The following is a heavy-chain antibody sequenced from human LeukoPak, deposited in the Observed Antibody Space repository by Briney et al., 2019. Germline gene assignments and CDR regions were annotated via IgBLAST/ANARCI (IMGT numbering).Heavy chain of an antibody. V-gene: IGHV1-2*02. D-gene: IGHD6-19*01. CDR1: GYTFIDYY. CDR3: ARAYSSGWYGSTDY. Sequence: GASVKVSYKASGYTFIDYYMHWVRQAPGQGVEWMGWIDPKSGGTSYAQKFQDRVAMIRDTSISTAYMELTRLRSDDTAVYYCARAYSSGWYGSTDYWGQGTLVTVSS. J-gene: IGHJ4*02. CDR2: IDPKSGGT.